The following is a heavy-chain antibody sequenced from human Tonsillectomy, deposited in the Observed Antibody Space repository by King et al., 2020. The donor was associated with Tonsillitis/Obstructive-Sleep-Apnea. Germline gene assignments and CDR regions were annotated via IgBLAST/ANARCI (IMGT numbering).Heavy chain of an antibody. J-gene: IGHJ6*02. D-gene: IGHD5-18*01. CDR2: IHYSGST. V-gene: IGHV4-59*01. Sequence: VQLQESGPGLVKPSETLSLTCTVSGGSISRSYWSWIRQPLGKGLEWIGYIHYSGSTSYNPSLKSRVIISVDTSNNQFSLNLSSVTAADTAVYYCSRGDSSDYYYGMDVWGQGPTVTVSS. CDR3: SRGDSSDYYYGMDV. CDR1: GGSISRSY.